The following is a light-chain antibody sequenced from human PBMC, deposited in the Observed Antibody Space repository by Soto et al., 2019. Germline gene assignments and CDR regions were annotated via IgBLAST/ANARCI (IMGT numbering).Light chain of an antibody. J-gene: IGKJ5*01. CDR3: QQYGSSPPIT. Sequence: ESVLTQSPGPLSLYPGERATLSCRASQSVSSSYLAWYQQKPGQAPWLLIYGASSRATGIPDRFSGSGSGTDFTLTISRLEPEDFAVYYCQQYGSSPPITFGQGTRLAI. CDR1: QSVSSSY. CDR2: GAS. V-gene: IGKV3-20*01.